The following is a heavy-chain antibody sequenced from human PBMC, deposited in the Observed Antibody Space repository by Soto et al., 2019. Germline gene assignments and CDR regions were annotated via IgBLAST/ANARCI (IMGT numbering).Heavy chain of an antibody. J-gene: IGHJ4*01. Sequence: EVQLVESGGGLVQPGGSLRLTCSASGFTFSDYAMHWVRQVPGKGLEYVSVIRSDGDRIYYADSVKGRFTISRDNSKNTLFLQMNSVRPGDTAMYYCVKDHPALEYWGHGTLVTVSS. CDR1: GFTFSDYA. CDR3: VKDHPALEY. V-gene: IGHV3-64D*06. CDR2: IRSDGDRI.